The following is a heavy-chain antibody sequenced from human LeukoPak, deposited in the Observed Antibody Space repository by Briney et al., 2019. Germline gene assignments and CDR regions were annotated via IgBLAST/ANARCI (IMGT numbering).Heavy chain of an antibody. CDR2: IWYDGSNK. CDR3: ARDYYDSSGYPNWFDP. Sequence: GGSLRLSCAASGFTFSSYGMHWVRQAPGKGLEWVAVIWYDGSNKYYADSVKGRFTISRGNSKNTLYLQMNSLRAEDTAVYYCARDYYDSSGYPNWFDPWGQGTLVTVSS. CDR1: GFTFSSYG. D-gene: IGHD3-22*01. V-gene: IGHV3-33*01. J-gene: IGHJ5*02.